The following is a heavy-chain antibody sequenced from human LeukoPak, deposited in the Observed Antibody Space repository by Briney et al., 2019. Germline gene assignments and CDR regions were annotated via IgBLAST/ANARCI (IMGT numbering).Heavy chain of an antibody. V-gene: IGHV1-2*02. CDR1: GYTFTGYY. J-gene: IGHJ4*02. CDR3: ARVPMGATPDY. CDR2: INPNRGGT. Sequence: GASVKVSCKASGYTFTGYYMHWVRQAPGQGLEWMGWINPNRGGTNYAQKFQGRVTMTRDTSISTAYMELSRLRSDDTAVYYCARVPMGATPDYWGQGTLVTVSS. D-gene: IGHD1-26*01.